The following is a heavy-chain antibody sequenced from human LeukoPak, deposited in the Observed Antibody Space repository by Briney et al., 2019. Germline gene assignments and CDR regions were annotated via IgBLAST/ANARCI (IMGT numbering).Heavy chain of an antibody. Sequence: QTLSLTCTFSGFSLSTSGMCVSWIRQPPGKALEWLARIDWDDDKYYSTSLKTRLTISKDTSENQVVLTMTNMDPVDTATYYCARSRIAAAGNFDYWGQGTLVTVSS. D-gene: IGHD6-13*01. J-gene: IGHJ4*02. CDR1: GFSLSTSGMC. V-gene: IGHV2-70*11. CDR2: IDWDDDK. CDR3: ARSRIAAAGNFDY.